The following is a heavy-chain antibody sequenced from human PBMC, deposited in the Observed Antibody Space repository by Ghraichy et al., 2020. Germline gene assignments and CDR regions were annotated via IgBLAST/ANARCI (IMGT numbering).Heavy chain of an antibody. D-gene: IGHD5-12*01. CDR2: ISGDGGST. CDR3: AKGSSLGWQQHGLVA. CDR1: GFTFDDYA. J-gene: IGHJ4*02. V-gene: IGHV3-43*02. Sequence: GGSLRLSCAASGFTFDDYAMHWVRQAPGKGLEWVSLISGDGGSTYYADSVKGRFTISRDNSKNSLYLQMNSLRTEDTALYYCAKGSSLGWQQHGLVAWGQGTLVTVSS.